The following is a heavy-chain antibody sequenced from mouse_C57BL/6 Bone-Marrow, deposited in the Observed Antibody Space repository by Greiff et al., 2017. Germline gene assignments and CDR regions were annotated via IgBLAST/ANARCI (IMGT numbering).Heavy chain of an antibody. V-gene: IGHV1-42*01. Sequence: VQLQQSGPELVKPGASVKISCKASGYSFTGYYMNWVKQSPEKSLEWIGEINPSTGGTPYNQKFKAKATLTVDKSSSTAYMQLKSLTAEDSAVYYCARRGYYAMDYWGQGTSVTVSS. CDR3: ARRGYYAMDY. CDR1: GYSFTGYY. J-gene: IGHJ4*01. CDR2: INPSTGGT.